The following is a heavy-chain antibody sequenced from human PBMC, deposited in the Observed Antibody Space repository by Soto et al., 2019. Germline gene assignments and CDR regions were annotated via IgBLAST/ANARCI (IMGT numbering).Heavy chain of an antibody. CDR3: AKDTTVGGWWTYYFDY. D-gene: IGHD6-19*01. CDR2: ISGSGGSI. Sequence: GGSLRLSCAASGITFSSYAMSWVRQAPGKGLNWVSTISGSGGSIYYADSVKGRFTISRDNSKNTLYLQMNSLRAEDTAVYYCAKDTTVGGWWTYYFDYRGQGTLVTVSS. J-gene: IGHJ4*02. CDR1: GITFSSYA. V-gene: IGHV3-23*01.